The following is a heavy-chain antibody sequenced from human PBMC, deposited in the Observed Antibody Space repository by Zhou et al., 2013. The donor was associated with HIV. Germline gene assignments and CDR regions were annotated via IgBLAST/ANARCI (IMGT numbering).Heavy chain of an antibody. CDR3: ARAMGSGWIAARPTYYYYYMDV. CDR2: IIPILGIA. D-gene: IGHD6-6*01. J-gene: IGHJ6*03. CDR1: GGTFSSYA. V-gene: IGHV1-69*04. Sequence: QVQLVQSGAEVKKPGSSVKVSCKASGGTFSSYAISWVRQAPGQGLEWMGRIIPILGIANYAQKFQGRVTITADKSTSTAYMELSSLRSEDTAVYYCARAMGSGWIAARPTYYYYYMDVWGKGTTVTVSS.